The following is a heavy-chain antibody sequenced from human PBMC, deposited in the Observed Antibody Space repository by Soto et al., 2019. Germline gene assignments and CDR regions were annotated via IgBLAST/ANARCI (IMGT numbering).Heavy chain of an antibody. J-gene: IGHJ4*02. CDR2: ISYDGSNK. V-gene: IGHV3-30*18. CDR3: AKDEGSIGD. CDR1: GFTFSSYG. D-gene: IGHD6-6*01. Sequence: GGSLRLSCAASGFTFSSYGMHWVRQAPGKGLEWVAVISYDGSNKYYADSVKGRFTISRDNSKNTLYLQMNSLRAEDTAVYYCAKDEGSIGDWGQGSLVTVSS.